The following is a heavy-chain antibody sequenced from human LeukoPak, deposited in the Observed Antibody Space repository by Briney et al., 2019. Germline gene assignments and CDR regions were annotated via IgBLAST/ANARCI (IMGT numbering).Heavy chain of an antibody. CDR2: ISSSSSYT. Sequence: GGSPRLSCAASGFTFSDYYMSWIRQAPGKGLEWVSYISSSSSYTNYADSVKGRFTISRDNAKNSLYLQMNSLRAEDTAMYYCARQVAGKRFDYWGQGTLVTVSS. V-gene: IGHV3-11*06. J-gene: IGHJ4*02. CDR1: GFTFSDYY. CDR3: ARQVAGKRFDY. D-gene: IGHD6-19*01.